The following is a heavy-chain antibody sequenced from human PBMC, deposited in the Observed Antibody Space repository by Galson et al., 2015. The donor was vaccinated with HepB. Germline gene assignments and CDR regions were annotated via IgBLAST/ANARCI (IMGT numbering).Heavy chain of an antibody. Sequence: SLRLSCAASGFTFNTYSMNWVRQAPGKGLEWISAISGSGGNTYYAGSVKGRFTISRDNSKNTLYLQMSSLRAEDTAVYYCAKPVRGSCSGGSCYLIAAWGQGPLVTVSS. J-gene: IGHJ5*02. CDR2: ISGSGGNT. V-gene: IGHV3-23*01. CDR1: GFTFNTYS. D-gene: IGHD2-15*01. CDR3: AKPVRGSCSGGSCYLIAA.